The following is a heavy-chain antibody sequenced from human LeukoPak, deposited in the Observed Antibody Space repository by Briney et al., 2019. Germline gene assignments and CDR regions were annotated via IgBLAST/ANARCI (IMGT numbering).Heavy chain of an antibody. CDR1: GFTFSSYT. CDR3: ARGKLRYFDY. V-gene: IGHV3-48*04. J-gene: IGHJ4*02. CDR2: ISSSSSTI. Sequence: GGSLRLSCTASGFTFSSYTMNWVRQAPGKGLEWVSYISSSSSTIYYADSVKGRFTISRDNAKNSLYLQMNSLRAEDTAVYYCARGKLRYFDYWGQGTLVTVSS. D-gene: IGHD3-9*01.